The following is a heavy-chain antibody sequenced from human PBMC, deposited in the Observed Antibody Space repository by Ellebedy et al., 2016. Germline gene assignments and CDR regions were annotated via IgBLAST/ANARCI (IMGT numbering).Heavy chain of an antibody. J-gene: IGHJ4*02. CDR3: TRDQMTTVTTDY. D-gene: IGHD4-17*01. V-gene: IGHV1-18*01. CDR1: GYTFTSYG. Sequence: ASVKVSCXASGYTFTSYGISWVRQAPGQGLEWMGWISAYNGNTNYAQKLQGRVTMTTDTSTSTAYMELRSLRSDDTAVYYCTRDQMTTVTTDYWGQGTLVTVSS. CDR2: ISAYNGNT.